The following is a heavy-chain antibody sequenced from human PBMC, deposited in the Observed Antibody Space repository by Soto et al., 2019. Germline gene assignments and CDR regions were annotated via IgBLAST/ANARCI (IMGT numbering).Heavy chain of an antibody. V-gene: IGHV4-34*01. CDR3: ARGFRGYSYGRNYYGMDV. CDR2: INHSGST. J-gene: IGHJ6*02. D-gene: IGHD5-18*01. Sequence: PSETLSLTCAVYGGSFSGYYWSWIRQPPGKGLEWIGEINHSGSTNYNPSLKSRVTISVDTSKNQFSLKLSSVTAADTAVYYCARGFRGYSYGRNYYGMDVWGQGTTVTVSS. CDR1: GGSFSGYY.